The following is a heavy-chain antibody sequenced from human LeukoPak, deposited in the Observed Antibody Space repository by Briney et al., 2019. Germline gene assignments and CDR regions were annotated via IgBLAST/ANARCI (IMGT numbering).Heavy chain of an antibody. D-gene: IGHD3-10*01. J-gene: IGHJ4*02. V-gene: IGHV3-48*02. Sequence: GGSLRLSCAASGFTFSSYSMIWVRQAPGKGLEWVSYISTGSSTIYYADSVKGRFTISRDNAKNSLYLQMNSLRDEDTAVLRSARDVERTGGTYYYGSGSPRGWGQGTLVTVSS. CDR2: ISTGSSTI. CDR1: GFTFSSYS. CDR3: ARDVERTGGTYYYGSGSPRG.